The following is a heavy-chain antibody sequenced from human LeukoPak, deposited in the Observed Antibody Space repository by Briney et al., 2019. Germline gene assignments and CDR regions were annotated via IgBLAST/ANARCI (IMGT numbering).Heavy chain of an antibody. J-gene: IGHJ4*02. V-gene: IGHV3-23*01. CDR1: GFTFSSYA. CDR2: ISGSGGST. D-gene: IGHD2-2*01. CDR3: ATAGTIVVVPAAIDY. Sequence: PGGSLRLSCAASGFTFSSYAMSWVRQAPGKGLEWVSAISGSGGSTYYADSVKGRFTISGDNSKNTLYLQMNSLRAEDTAVYYCATAGTIVVVPAAIDYWGQGTLVTVSS.